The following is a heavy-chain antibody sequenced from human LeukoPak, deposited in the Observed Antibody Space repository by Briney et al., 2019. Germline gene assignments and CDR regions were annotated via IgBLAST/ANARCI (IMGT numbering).Heavy chain of an antibody. D-gene: IGHD1-26*01. CDR3: ARRIVGATGRFDY. V-gene: IGHV4-31*03. Sequence: SETLSLTCTVSGGSISSGGYYWSWIRQHPGKGLEWIGYIYYSGSTYYNPSLKSRVTISVDTSKNQFSLKLSSMTAADTAVYYCARRIVGATGRFDYWGQGTLVTVSS. CDR2: IYYSGST. J-gene: IGHJ4*02. CDR1: GGSISSGGYY.